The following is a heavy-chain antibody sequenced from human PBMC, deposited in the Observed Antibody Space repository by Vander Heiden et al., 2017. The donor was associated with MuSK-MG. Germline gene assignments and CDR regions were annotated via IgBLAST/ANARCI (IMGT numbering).Heavy chain of an antibody. CDR2: IYYSGST. CDR3: ARLIIVVPAAQIDY. D-gene: IGHD2-2*01. V-gene: IGHV4-39*01. CDR1: GGSISSSSYY. Sequence: QLQLQESGPGLVKPSETLSLTCTVSGGSISSSSYYWGWIRQPPGKGLEWIGSIYYSGSTYYNPSLKSRATISVDTSKNQFSLKLSSVTAADTAVYYCARLIIVVPAAQIDYWGQGTLVTVSS. J-gene: IGHJ4*02.